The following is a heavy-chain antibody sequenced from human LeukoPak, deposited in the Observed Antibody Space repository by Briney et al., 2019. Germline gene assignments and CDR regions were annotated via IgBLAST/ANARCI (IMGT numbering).Heavy chain of an antibody. J-gene: IGHJ4*02. CDR3: ARGFHSGSWYFDY. D-gene: IGHD6-13*01. V-gene: IGHV4-34*01. CDR2: INHSGST. Sequence: SETLSLTCAVYGGSFSGYYWSWIRQPPGKGLEWIGEINHSGSTNYNPSLKSRVTISVDTSKNQFSLKLSSVTAADTAVYYCARGFHSGSWYFDYWGQGTLVTVSS. CDR1: GGSFSGYY.